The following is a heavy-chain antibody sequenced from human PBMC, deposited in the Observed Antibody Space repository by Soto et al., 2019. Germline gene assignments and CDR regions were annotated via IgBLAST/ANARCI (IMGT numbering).Heavy chain of an antibody. CDR3: AKDKGQVGYCRGGSCYGMDY. CDR2: ISGSGGST. D-gene: IGHD2-15*01. V-gene: IGHV3-23*01. Sequence: GGSLRLSCAASGFTFSSYAMSWVRQAPGQGLEWGSAISGSGGSTYYADSVKGRFTISRDNSKNTLYLQMNSLRAEDTAVYYCAKDKGQVGYCRGGSCYGMDYWVQGTLATVSS. CDR1: GFTFSSYA. J-gene: IGHJ4*02.